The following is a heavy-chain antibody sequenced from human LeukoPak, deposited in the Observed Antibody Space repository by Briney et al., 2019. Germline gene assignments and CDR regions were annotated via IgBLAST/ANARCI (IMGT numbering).Heavy chain of an antibody. CDR1: GFTFSDYY. Sequence: GGSLRLSCAASGFTFSDYYMSWIRQAPGKGLEWASYISSSSSYTNYADSVKDRFTISRDNSENTLYLQMNSLRVEDTAVYYCAKEEGYSYGYANWGQGTLVTVSS. CDR2: ISSSSSYT. CDR3: AKEEGYSYGYAN. V-gene: IGHV3-11*05. J-gene: IGHJ4*02. D-gene: IGHD5-18*01.